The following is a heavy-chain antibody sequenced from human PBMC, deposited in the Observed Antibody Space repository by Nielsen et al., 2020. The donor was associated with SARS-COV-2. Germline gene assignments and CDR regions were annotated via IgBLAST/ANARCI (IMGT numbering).Heavy chain of an antibody. D-gene: IGHD4-17*01. Sequence: ETLSLTCTVSGGSISSGDYYWSWVRQSPGKGLEWVSAISASGASTYYADSVKGRFTISRDNSKNSLYLQMNSLRAEDTAVYYCARGPYIGDYVESFDIWGQGTLVTVSS. CDR2: ISASGAST. J-gene: IGHJ3*02. CDR3: ARGPYIGDYVESFDI. CDR1: GGSISSGDYY. V-gene: IGHV3-23*01.